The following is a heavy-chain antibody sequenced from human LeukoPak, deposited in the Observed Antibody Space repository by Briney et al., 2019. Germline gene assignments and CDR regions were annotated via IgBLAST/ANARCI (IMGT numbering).Heavy chain of an antibody. Sequence: GGSLRLSCAASGFTFSSYWMSWVRQAPGKGLEWVANIKQDGSEKYYADSVKGRFTISRDNSKNTLYLQMNSLRAEDTAVYYCAKDGATYYYDSSGYYQISHFDYWGQGTLVTVSS. V-gene: IGHV3-7*03. J-gene: IGHJ4*02. CDR3: AKDGATYYYDSSGYYQISHFDY. CDR2: IKQDGSEK. D-gene: IGHD3-22*01. CDR1: GFTFSSYW.